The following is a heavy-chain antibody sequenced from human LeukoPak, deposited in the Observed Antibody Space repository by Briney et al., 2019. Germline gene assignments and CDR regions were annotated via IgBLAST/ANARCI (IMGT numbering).Heavy chain of an antibody. CDR1: GFSLTNFA. Sequence: GGSLRLSCAASGFSLTNFAMSWVRQTPGKGLEWVANIKEDGSKDYYVDSVKGRFTISRDNAKNSLYLQMNSLRVEDSAVYYCARDAGGYDSWGQGTLVTVSS. J-gene: IGHJ5*01. CDR3: ARDAGGYDS. CDR2: IKEDGSKD. D-gene: IGHD5-12*01. V-gene: IGHV3-7*01.